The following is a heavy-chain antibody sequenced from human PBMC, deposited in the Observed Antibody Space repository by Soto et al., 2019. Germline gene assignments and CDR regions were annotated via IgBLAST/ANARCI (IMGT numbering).Heavy chain of an antibody. CDR1: GFTFSSYG. Sequence: QVQLVESGGGVVQPGRSLRLSCAASGFTFSSYGMHWVRQAPGKGLEWVAVISYDGSNKYYADSVKGRFTISRDNSKNTLYLQLNSLRAEDTAVYFCAKGWWALLPPDYWGQGTLVTVPS. D-gene: IGHD1-26*01. V-gene: IGHV3-30*18. J-gene: IGHJ4*02. CDR3: AKGWWALLPPDY. CDR2: ISYDGSNK.